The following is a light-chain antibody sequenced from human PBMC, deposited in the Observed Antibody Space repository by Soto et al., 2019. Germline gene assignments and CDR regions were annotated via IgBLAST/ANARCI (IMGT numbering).Light chain of an antibody. V-gene: IGKV1-5*03. CDR3: QQYESYPMT. J-gene: IGKJ4*01. Sequence: DSQMTQYPSTLSASIGDRVTITCRAGQSISSWLAWYQQNPEKAPKLLISKASTLQSGVPPRFSGSGSGTEFALTISSLQPDDFATYYCQQYESYPMTFGGGTKVEIK. CDR1: QSISSW. CDR2: KAS.